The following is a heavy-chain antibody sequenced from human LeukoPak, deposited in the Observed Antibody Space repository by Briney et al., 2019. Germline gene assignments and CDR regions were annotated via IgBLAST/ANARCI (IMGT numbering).Heavy chain of an antibody. V-gene: IGHV3-33*06. J-gene: IGHJ4*02. CDR3: AKAGDGYSYAEWDY. CDR1: GFTFSSYG. D-gene: IGHD5-18*01. CDR2: IWYDGSNK. Sequence: GGSLRLSCAASGFTFSSYGMHWVRQAPGKGLEWVAVIWYDGSNKYYADSVKGRFTISRDNSKKTLYLQMNSLRAEETAVYYCAKAGDGYSYAEWDYWGQGTLVTVSS.